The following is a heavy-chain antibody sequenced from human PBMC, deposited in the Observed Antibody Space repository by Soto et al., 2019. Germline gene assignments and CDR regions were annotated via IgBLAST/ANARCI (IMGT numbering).Heavy chain of an antibody. Sequence: GESLKTSCKGSVYSFTSYWIGWVRQTPGKGLEWMGIIYPGDSDTRYSPSFQGQVTISADKSISTAYLQWSSLKASDTAMYYCARRLYNWNPFDYWGQGTLVTVSS. CDR1: VYSFTSYW. J-gene: IGHJ4*02. D-gene: IGHD1-20*01. CDR3: ARRLYNWNPFDY. CDR2: IYPGDSDT. V-gene: IGHV5-51*01.